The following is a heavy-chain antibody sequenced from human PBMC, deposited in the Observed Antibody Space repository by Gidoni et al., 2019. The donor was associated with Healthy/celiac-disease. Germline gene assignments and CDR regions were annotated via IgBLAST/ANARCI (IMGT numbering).Heavy chain of an antibody. V-gene: IGHV4-61*02. D-gene: IGHD6-6*01. Sequence: IRQPAGKGLEWIGRIYTSGSTNYNPSLKSRVTISVDTSKNQFSLKLSSVTAADTAVYYRARDGVASSSSYYYGMDVWGQGTTVTVSS. CDR3: ARDGVASSSSYYYGMDV. CDR2: IYTSGST. J-gene: IGHJ6*02.